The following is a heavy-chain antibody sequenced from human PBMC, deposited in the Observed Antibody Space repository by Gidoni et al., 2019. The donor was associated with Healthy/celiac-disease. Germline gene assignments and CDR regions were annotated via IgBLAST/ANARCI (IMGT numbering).Heavy chain of an antibody. CDR3: ARDMTYQLLYALPPGMWVDGMDV. CDR2: IWYDGSNK. D-gene: IGHD2-2*02. Sequence: QVQLVESVGGVVQPGRSLRLSCAASGFTFSSYGMHWVRQAPGKGLEWVEVIWYDGSNKYYADAVKGRFTISRDNSKNTLYLQMNSLRAEDTAVYYCARDMTYQLLYALPPGMWVDGMDVWGQGTTVTVSS. CDR1: GFTFSSYG. V-gene: IGHV3-33*01. J-gene: IGHJ6*02.